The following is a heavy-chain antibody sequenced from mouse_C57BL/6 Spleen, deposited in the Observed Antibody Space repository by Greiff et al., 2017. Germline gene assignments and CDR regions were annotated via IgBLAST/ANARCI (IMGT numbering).Heavy chain of an antibody. Sequence: VQLQESGAELVRPGASVTLSCKASGYTFTDYEMHWVKQTPVHGLEWIGAIDPEAGGTAYTQKFKGKDILTADKYSSTAYLELRSLTSEDSAVYYCTGGLTGYWYFDVWGTGTTVTVSS. V-gene: IGHV1-15*01. CDR3: TGGLTGYWYFDV. J-gene: IGHJ1*03. CDR2: IDPEAGGT. D-gene: IGHD4-1*01. CDR1: GYTFTDYE.